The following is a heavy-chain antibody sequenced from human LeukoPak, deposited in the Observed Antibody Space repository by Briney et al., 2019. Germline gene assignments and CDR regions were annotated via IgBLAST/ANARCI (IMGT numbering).Heavy chain of an antibody. V-gene: IGHV3-33*01. CDR2: IWHDGSNK. CDR1: GFTFSSYG. Sequence: GRSLRLSCAASGFTFSSYGMHWVRQAPGKGLEWVAVIWHDGSNKYYADSVKGRFTISRDNSKNTLYLQMNSLRAEDTAVYYCARSPTYYYGMDVWGQGTTVTVS. J-gene: IGHJ6*02. CDR3: ARSPTYYYGMDV.